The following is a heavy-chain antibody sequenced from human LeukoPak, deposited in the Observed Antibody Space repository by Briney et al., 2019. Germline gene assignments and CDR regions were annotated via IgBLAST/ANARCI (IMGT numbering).Heavy chain of an antibody. Sequence: SETLSLTCAVYGGSFSCYYWSWIRQPPGKGLEWIGEINHSGSTNYNPSLKSRVTISVDTSKNQFSLKLSSVTAADTAVYYCARGPQYYFDYWGQGTLVTVSS. CDR2: INHSGST. CDR3: ARGPQYYFDY. J-gene: IGHJ4*02. CDR1: GGSFSCYY. V-gene: IGHV4-34*01.